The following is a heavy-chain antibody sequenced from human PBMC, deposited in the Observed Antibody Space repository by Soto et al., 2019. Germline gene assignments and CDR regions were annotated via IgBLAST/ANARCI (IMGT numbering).Heavy chain of an antibody. CDR2: IIPILGIA. Sequence: QVQLVQSGAEVKKPGSSVKVSCKASGGTFSSYTIRWVRQAPGQGLEWMGRIIPILGIANYAQKFQGRVTITADKSTSTAYMELSSLRSEDTAVYYCARVAHCSGGSCYSNWGQGTLVTVSS. D-gene: IGHD2-15*01. CDR1: GGTFSSYT. V-gene: IGHV1-69*02. J-gene: IGHJ4*02. CDR3: ARVAHCSGGSCYSN.